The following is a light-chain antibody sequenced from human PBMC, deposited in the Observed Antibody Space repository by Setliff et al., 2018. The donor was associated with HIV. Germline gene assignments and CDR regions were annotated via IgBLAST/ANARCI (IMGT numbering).Light chain of an antibody. J-gene: IGLJ1*01. CDR3: TSYTSSSASYV. V-gene: IGLV2-14*01. CDR2: EVS. Sequence: QSALTQPASVSGSPGQSITISCTGTSNDVGDYKYVSWYQQHPGKAPKLMIYEVSNRPSGVSNRFSGYKSGNTASLTISGLQAEDEADYYCTSYTSSSASYVFGTGTKVTVL. CDR1: SNDVGDYKY.